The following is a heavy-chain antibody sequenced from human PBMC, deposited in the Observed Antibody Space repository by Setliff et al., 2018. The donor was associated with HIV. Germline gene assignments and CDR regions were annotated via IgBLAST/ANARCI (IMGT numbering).Heavy chain of an antibody. CDR1: GDSISSSNW. Sequence: LRETLSLTCAVSGDSISSSNWWSWVRQPPGKGLEWIGEMSHSGSAAYNPSLRSRVTMSLDKSNNQFSLKLNSVTAADTAIYYCARRRDGYNLIDYWGQGTLVTVSS. D-gene: IGHD5-12*01. CDR3: ARRRDGYNLIDY. V-gene: IGHV4-4*02. J-gene: IGHJ4*02. CDR2: MSHSGSA.